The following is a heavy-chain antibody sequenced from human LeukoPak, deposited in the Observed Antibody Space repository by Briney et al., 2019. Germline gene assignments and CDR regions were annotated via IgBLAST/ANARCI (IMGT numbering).Heavy chain of an antibody. Sequence: GRSLRLSCAASGFTFSSYAMYWVRQAPGKGLEWVTNIWYDGSNKYYADSVKGRFTISRDNSKNTLYLQMNSLRAEDTAVYYCARGLFNYDNSGLSYWGQGTRVTVSS. CDR1: GFTFSSYA. J-gene: IGHJ4*02. CDR3: ARGLFNYDNSGLSY. D-gene: IGHD3-22*01. CDR2: IWYDGSNK. V-gene: IGHV3-33*01.